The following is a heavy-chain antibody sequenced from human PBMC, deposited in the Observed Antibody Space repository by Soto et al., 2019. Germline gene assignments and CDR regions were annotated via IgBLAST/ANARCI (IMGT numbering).Heavy chain of an antibody. V-gene: IGHV3-23*01. D-gene: IGHD6-6*01. J-gene: IGHJ3*02. CDR2: ISGSGVST. Sequence: PGWSLRLSCAASGFTFSNYAMSWVRQAPGKGLEWVSAISGSGVSTYYADSVKGRFTISRDNSKNTLYLQMNSLRAEDTAVYYCAKDYTAARPFDAFDIWGQGTMVTVSS. CDR1: GFTFSNYA. CDR3: AKDYTAARPFDAFDI.